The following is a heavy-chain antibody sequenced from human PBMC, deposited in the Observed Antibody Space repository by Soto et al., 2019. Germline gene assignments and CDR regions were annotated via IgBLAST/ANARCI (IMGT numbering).Heavy chain of an antibody. J-gene: IGHJ3*02. CDR1: GFTFSSYG. D-gene: IGHD1-26*01. Sequence: QVHLEESGGGVVQPGTSLRLSCVASGFTFSSYGMHWVRQAPGKGLEWVAVIPNTENKKYYADSVKGRFTISRDNSQNTLFLQMDSLMSEDTAMYYCARTAGVRVSGALDIWGQGTMVTVS. CDR2: IPNTENKK. CDR3: ARTAGVRVSGALDI. V-gene: IGHV3-30-3*01.